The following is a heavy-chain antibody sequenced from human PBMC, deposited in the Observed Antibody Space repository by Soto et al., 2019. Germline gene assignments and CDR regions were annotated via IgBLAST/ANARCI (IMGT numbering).Heavy chain of an antibody. V-gene: IGHV1-46*01. CDR2: INPSGGST. D-gene: IGHD3-22*01. J-gene: IGHJ4*02. Sequence: ASVKASCKECGYSFTSNYIYWVRQAHRQGLEWMGIINPSGGSTSYAQKFQGRVTMTRDTSTSTVYMELSSLRSEDTAVYYCARDQGGYHDSSGYIPLWWLAYFDYWGQGILVTVSS. CDR1: GYSFTSNY. CDR3: ARDQGGYHDSSGYIPLWWLAYFDY.